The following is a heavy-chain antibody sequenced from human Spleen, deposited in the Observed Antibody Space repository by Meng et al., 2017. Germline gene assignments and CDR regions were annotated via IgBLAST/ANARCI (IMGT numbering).Heavy chain of an antibody. CDR1: GGSISSSNYY. J-gene: IGHJ4*02. V-gene: IGHV4-39*07. D-gene: IGHD3-10*01. Sequence: SETLSLTCTVSGGSISSSNYYWGWIRQPPGRGLEWIGSLYYSGTTYYNPSLKSRVTISVDTSKNQFSLKPSSVAAADTAVYYCARKSRFGELLLRVFDYWGQGTLVTVSS. CDR2: LYYSGTT. CDR3: ARKSRFGELLLRVFDY.